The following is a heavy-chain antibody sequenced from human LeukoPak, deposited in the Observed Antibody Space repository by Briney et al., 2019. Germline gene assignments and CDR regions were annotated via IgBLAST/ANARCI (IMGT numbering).Heavy chain of an antibody. J-gene: IGHJ5*02. CDR1: GGSFSGYY. V-gene: IGHV4-34*01. Sequence: WETLSLTCAVYGGSFSGYYWSWIRQPPGKGLEWIGEINHSGSTNYTPSLKRRVTISVDTSKNQFSLKLSSVTAADTAVYYCARGLRKDLTVAANGPHNNWFDPWGQGTLVTVSS. D-gene: IGHD6-19*01. CDR2: INHSGST. CDR3: ARGLRKDLTVAANGPHNNWFDP.